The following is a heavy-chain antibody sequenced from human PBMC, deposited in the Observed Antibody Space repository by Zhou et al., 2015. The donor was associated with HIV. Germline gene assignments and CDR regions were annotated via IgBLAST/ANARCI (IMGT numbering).Heavy chain of an antibody. Sequence: HVQLVESGGGVVQPGRSLRLSCAASGFTFRTYGMHWVRQAPGKGLEWVAGIWYDGSNKYYGDSVKGRFTISRDNSKNTLYLQMNTLRVEDTAVYYCARGRDYYESDYFDYWGQGIPVTVSS. V-gene: IGHV3-33*01. CDR1: GFTFRTYG. D-gene: IGHD3-22*01. J-gene: IGHJ4*02. CDR2: IWYDGSNK. CDR3: ARGRDYYESDYFDY.